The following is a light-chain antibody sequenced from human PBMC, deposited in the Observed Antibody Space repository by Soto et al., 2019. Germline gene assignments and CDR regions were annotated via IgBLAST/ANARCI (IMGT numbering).Light chain of an antibody. V-gene: IGKV3-20*01. CDR1: QSVSTSY. CDR3: QQYGNSRGT. Sequence: DIVLTQSPGTLSLSPGDRATLSCRASQSVSTSYLAWYQQKHGQAPRLLIYGASSRATGIPDRFSGSGYGTDFNLTISGLETEDFAVYYCQQYGNSRGTFGQGTKVDIK. CDR2: GAS. J-gene: IGKJ1*01.